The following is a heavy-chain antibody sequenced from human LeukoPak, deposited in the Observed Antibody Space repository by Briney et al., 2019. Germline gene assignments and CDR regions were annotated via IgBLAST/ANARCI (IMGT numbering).Heavy chain of an antibody. CDR2: IKQDGSEK. CDR3: AREGYYDSSGYSQDWDY. CDR1: GFTFSSYW. J-gene: IGHJ4*02. Sequence: GGSLRPSCAASGFTFSSYWMSWVRQAPGKGLEWVANIKQDGSEKYYVDSVKGRFTISRDNAKNSLYLQMNSLRAEDTAVYYCAREGYYDSSGYSQDWDYWGQGTLVTVSS. D-gene: IGHD3-22*01. V-gene: IGHV3-7*01.